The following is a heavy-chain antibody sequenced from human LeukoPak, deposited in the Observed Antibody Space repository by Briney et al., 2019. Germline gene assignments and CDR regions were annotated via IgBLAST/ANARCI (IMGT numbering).Heavy chain of an antibody. Sequence: GGSLRLSCAASGFTFSNYWMSWVRQAPGKGLEWVANIKEDGSEKYYVDSVKGRFTISRDNAKNSLYLQMNSLRADDTAVYYCAATEGTYTYSAWGCYRLDYWGQGTLVTVSS. CDR2: IKEDGSEK. CDR1: GFTFSNYW. D-gene: IGHD3-16*02. J-gene: IGHJ4*02. CDR3: AATEGTYTYSAWGCYRLDY. V-gene: IGHV3-7*03.